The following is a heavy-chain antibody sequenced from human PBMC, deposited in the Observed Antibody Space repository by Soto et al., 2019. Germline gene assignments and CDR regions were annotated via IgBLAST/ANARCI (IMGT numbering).Heavy chain of an antibody. CDR1: GGSISSTNYY. Sequence: QLQLQESGPGLVKPSETLSLTCTVSGGSISSTNYYWGWIRQPPGKGLEWIGTIYYSGSTYHNPSLKSRVTILVDTSKNRFSLNLSPVTAADTAIYYCARSLSVSAIPNWFDPWGQGTLVTVSS. V-gene: IGHV4-39*01. CDR2: IYYSGST. J-gene: IGHJ5*02. D-gene: IGHD1-26*01. CDR3: ARSLSVSAIPNWFDP.